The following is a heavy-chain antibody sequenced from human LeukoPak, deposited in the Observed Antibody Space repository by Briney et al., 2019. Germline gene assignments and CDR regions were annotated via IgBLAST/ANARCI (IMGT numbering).Heavy chain of an antibody. CDR3: VRDDVSP. CDR2: INPNSGGT. J-gene: IGHJ5*02. CDR1: GYTFTGYY. V-gene: IGHV1-2*02. Sequence: GASVKVSCKASGYTFTGYYVHWVRQAPGQGLEWMGWINPNSGGTNYAQKFQGRVTMTRDTSISTAYMELSSLRSDDTAVYHCVRDDVSPWGQGTLVTVSA.